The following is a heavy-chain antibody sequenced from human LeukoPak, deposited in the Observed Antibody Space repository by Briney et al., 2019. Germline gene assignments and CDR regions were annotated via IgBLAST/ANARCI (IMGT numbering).Heavy chain of an antibody. D-gene: IGHD4-17*01. Sequence: GGSLRLSCAASGFTVSSNYMSWVRQAPGKGLEWVSVIYSGGSTYYADSVKGRFTISRDNSKNALYLQMNCLRDEDTAVYFCARATTTRTRFDYWGQGTLVTVSS. CDR1: GFTVSSNY. CDR2: IYSGGST. J-gene: IGHJ4*02. V-gene: IGHV3-53*01. CDR3: ARATTTRTRFDY.